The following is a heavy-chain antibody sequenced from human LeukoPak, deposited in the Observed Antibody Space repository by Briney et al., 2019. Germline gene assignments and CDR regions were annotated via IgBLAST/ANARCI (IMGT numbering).Heavy chain of an antibody. CDR1: GGSISRSRDY. J-gene: IGHJ5*02. D-gene: IGHD4-17*01. V-gene: IGHV4-39*01. Sequence: SETLSLTCTVSGGSISRSRDYWGWIRQPPGKGLEWIGSIYYSGSTYYNPSLKSRVTISVDTSKNQFSLKLSSVTAADTAVYYCARLLAPHDYGDYPFGFDPWGQGTLVTVSS. CDR2: IYYSGST. CDR3: ARLLAPHDYGDYPFGFDP.